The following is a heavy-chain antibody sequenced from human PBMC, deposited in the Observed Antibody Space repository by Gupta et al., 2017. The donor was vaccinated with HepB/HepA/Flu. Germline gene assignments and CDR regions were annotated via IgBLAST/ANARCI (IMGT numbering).Heavy chain of an antibody. CDR3: ARQDIRRYISGWLYYGMDV. Sequence: EVQLVQSGAEVKKPGESLKISCKGSGYSFTSYWIGWVRQMPGKSLEWLGIIYPGDSDTRYSPSFQGQVTMSADKSISTAYLQWSSLKASDTAIYYCARQDIRRYISGWLYYGMDVWGQGTTVTVSS. CDR1: GYSFTSYW. D-gene: IGHD6-19*01. V-gene: IGHV5-51*01. J-gene: IGHJ6*02. CDR2: IYPGDSDT.